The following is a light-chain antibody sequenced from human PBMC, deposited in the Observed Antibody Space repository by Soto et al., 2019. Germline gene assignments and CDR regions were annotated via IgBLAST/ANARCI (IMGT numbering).Light chain of an antibody. CDR2: GNS. CDR3: QSYDSSLSGSV. J-gene: IGLJ1*01. V-gene: IGLV1-40*01. Sequence: QSVLTQPPSVSGAPGQRVTICCTGSSXNIGAGYDVHWYQQLPGTAPKLLIYGNSNRPSGVPDRFSGSKSGTSASLAITGLQAEDEADYYCQSYDSSLSGSVSGTGTKVTVL. CDR1: SXNIGAGYD.